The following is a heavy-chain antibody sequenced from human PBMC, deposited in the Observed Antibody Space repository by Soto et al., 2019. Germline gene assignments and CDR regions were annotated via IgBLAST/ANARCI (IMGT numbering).Heavy chain of an antibody. CDR2: ISYDGSNK. Sequence: QVQLVESGGGVVQPGRSLRLSCAASGFTFSSYAMHWVRQAPGKGLEWVAVISYDGSNKYYADSVKGRFTISSDHSKNTLYLHMNSLTAAATAVYYCASHFYTTVVTFPFAYWGQRPLVPVSS. V-gene: IGHV3-30-3*01. J-gene: IGHJ4*02. CDR1: GFTFSSYA. D-gene: IGHD4-17*01. CDR3: ASHFYTTVVTFPFAY.